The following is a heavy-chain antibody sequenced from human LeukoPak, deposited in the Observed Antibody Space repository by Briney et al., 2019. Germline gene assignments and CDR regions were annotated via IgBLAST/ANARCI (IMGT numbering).Heavy chain of an antibody. V-gene: IGHV3-53*01. CDR1: GFTVSSNY. J-gene: IGHJ3*02. D-gene: IGHD3-16*01. CDR3: ARLRGGGLHAFDI. CDR2: IYSGGST. Sequence: GGSLRLSCAASGFTVSSNYMSWVRQAPGKGLEWVSVIYSGGSTYYADSVKGRFTISRDNAKNSLYLQMNSLRAEDTAVYYCARLRGGGLHAFDIWGQGTMVTVSS.